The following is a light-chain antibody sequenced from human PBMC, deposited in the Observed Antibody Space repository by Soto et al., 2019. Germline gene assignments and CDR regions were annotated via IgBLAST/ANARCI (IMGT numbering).Light chain of an antibody. Sequence: QAALTPPASFSSPPGRSITVSCSGGSSSAGGYNYVSWYQQRPGKDPKLKIYDDSNRPSGVANRFSGSKSGNTAFLTNSRLRAEDEADYYCSSYTSSSTLLYVFGTGTKVTVL. CDR1: SSSAGGYNY. CDR2: DDS. V-gene: IGLV2-14*01. J-gene: IGLJ1*01. CDR3: SSYTSSSTLLYV.